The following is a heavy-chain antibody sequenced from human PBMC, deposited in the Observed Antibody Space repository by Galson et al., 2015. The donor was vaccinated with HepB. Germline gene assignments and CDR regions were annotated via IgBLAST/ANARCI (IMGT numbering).Heavy chain of an antibody. J-gene: IGHJ5*02. CDR3: ARGQARYYDFWSAMFDP. CDR1: GSTFTDYY. Sequence: SVKVSCKASGSTFTDYYMHWVRQAPGQGLEWMGWINPNSGGTNYAQKFQGRVTLTRDTSIRTAYMELSRLTSDDTAVYFCARGQARYYDFWSAMFDPWGQGTLVTVSS. D-gene: IGHD3-3*01. CDR2: INPNSGGT. V-gene: IGHV1-2*02.